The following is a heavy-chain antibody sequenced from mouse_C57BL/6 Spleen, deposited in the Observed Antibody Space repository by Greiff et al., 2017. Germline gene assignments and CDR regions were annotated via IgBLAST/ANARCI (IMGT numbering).Heavy chain of an antibody. V-gene: IGHV14-4*01. CDR1: GFNIKDDY. D-gene: IGHD2-1*01. CDR3: TVYYGNYEGY. Sequence: EVQLQQSGAELVRPGASVKLSCTASGFNIKDDYMHWVKQRPEQGLEWIGWIDPENGDTEYASKFQGKATITADTSSNTAYLQLSSLTSEDTAVYYCTVYYGNYEGYWGQGTTLTVSS. J-gene: IGHJ2*01. CDR2: IDPENGDT.